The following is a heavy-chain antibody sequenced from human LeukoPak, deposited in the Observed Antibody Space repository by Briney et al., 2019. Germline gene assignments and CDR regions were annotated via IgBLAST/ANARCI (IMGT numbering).Heavy chain of an antibody. Sequence: PSETLSLTCTVSGGSISSSSYYWGWIRQPPGKGLEWIGSIYYSGSTYYNPSLKSRVTISVDTSKNQFSLKLSSVTAADTAVYYCARDASSSWYPPLDYWGQGTLVTVSS. CDR2: IYYSGST. V-gene: IGHV4-39*07. CDR1: GGSISSSSYY. CDR3: ARDASSSWYPPLDY. D-gene: IGHD6-13*01. J-gene: IGHJ4*02.